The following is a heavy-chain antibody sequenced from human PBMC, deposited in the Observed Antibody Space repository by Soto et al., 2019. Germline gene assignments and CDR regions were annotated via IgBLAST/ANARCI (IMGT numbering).Heavy chain of an antibody. V-gene: IGHV3-30-3*01. D-gene: IGHD2-2*01. CDR3: ARALCRWSHDPAQCDYYYYGMDV. CDR1: GFTFSSYG. J-gene: IGHJ6*02. Sequence: QVQLVESGGGVVQPGRSLRLSCAASGFTFSSYGMHWVRQAPGKGLEWVAVISYDGSNKYYADSVKGRFTISRDNSKNTLDIQMNSLGAEDTAVYYCARALCRWSHDPAQCDYYYYGMDVWGQGTTVTVSS. CDR2: ISYDGSNK.